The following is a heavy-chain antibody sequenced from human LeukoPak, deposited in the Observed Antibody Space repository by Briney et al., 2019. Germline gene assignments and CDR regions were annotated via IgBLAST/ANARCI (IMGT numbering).Heavy chain of an antibody. CDR1: GYTFTSYG. J-gene: IGHJ4*02. V-gene: IGHV1-18*01. CDR3: ARTSVRYFDWLTPPYFDY. Sequence: ASVKVSCKASGYTFTSYGISWMRQAPGQGLEWMGWISAYNGNTNYAQKLQGRVTMTTDTSTSTAYMELRSLRSDDTAVYYCARTSVRYFDWLTPPYFDYWGQGTLVTVSS. CDR2: ISAYNGNT. D-gene: IGHD3-9*01.